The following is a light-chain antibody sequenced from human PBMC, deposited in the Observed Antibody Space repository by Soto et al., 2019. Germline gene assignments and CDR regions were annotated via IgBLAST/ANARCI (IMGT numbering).Light chain of an antibody. V-gene: IGKV1-9*01. CDR1: QGISSF. J-gene: IGKJ5*01. Sequence: IQLTQSPSSLSASVGERVTITCRASQGISSFLAWYQQEPGKAPKLLISGATTLQSGVPSRFSGSGSGTNFTLTISSLQPEDFETYSCQPFKSYVSFGQGTRLEIK. CDR2: GAT. CDR3: QPFKSYVS.